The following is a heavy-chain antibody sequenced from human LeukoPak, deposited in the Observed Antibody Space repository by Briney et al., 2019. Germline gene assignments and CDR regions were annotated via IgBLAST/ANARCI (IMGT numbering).Heavy chain of an antibody. CDR2: IIPILGIA. D-gene: IGHD1-26*01. CDR3: ARDPAGAAGETLFDY. CDR1: GGTFSSYT. Sequence: SVKVSCKASGGTFSSYTISWVRQAPGQGLEWMGRIIPILGIANYAQKFKGRVTITADKSTSTAYMELISLRSEDTAVYYCARDPAGAAGETLFDYWGQGTLVTVSS. J-gene: IGHJ4*02. V-gene: IGHV1-69*04.